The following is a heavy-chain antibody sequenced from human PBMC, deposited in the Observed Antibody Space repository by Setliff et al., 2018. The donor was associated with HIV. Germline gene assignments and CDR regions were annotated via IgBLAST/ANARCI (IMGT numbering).Heavy chain of an antibody. V-gene: IGHV6-1*01. Sequence: SQTLSLTCAISGDSVSSNSAAWNWIRQSPSRGLEWLGRTYYRSKWNTDYAVSVESRITINPDTSKNQFSLQLNSVTPEDTAVYYCAKSSADYGDYFSFDYWGQGTLVTVSS. J-gene: IGHJ4*02. CDR3: AKSSADYGDYFSFDY. CDR1: GDSVSSNSAA. D-gene: IGHD4-17*01. CDR2: TYYRSKWNT.